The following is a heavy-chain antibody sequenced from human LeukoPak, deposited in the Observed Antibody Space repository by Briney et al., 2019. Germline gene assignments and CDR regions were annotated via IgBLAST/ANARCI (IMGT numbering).Heavy chain of an antibody. J-gene: IGHJ4*02. V-gene: IGHV4-39*01. D-gene: IGHD1-20*01. Sequence: SETLSLTCTVSGGSISSSSYYWGWIRQPPGKGLEWIGSIYYSGSTYYNPSLKSRVTISVDTSKNQFSLKLSSVTAADTAVYYCARHVTGKVTSYFDYWGQGTLVTVSS. CDR2: IYYSGST. CDR1: GGSISSSSYY. CDR3: ARHVTGKVTSYFDY.